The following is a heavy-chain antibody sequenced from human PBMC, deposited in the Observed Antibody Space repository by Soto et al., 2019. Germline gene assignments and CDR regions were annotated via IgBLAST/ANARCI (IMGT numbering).Heavy chain of an antibody. V-gene: IGHV4-59*01. J-gene: IGHJ6*02. Sequence: PSETLSLTCTVSGGSISSYYWSWIRQPPGKGLEWIGYIYYSGSTNYNPSLKSRVTISVDTSKNQFSLKLSSVTAADTAVYYCATSSSSSWYLTAYYYYGMDVWGQGTTVTVPS. CDR1: GGSISSYY. D-gene: IGHD6-13*01. CDR2: IYYSGST. CDR3: ATSSSSSWYLTAYYYYGMDV.